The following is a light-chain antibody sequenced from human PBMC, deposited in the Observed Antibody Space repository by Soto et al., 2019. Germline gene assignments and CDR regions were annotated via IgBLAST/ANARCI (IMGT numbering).Light chain of an antibody. CDR2: EAS. V-gene: IGKV1-9*01. CDR1: HDISTY. Sequence: IQMTQSLSLLSASVGDRVTITCRASHDISTYLAWYQQKPGKAPKLMIYEASTLQSGVPSRFSGSGSGTEFTLTISGLLPEDFATYHCQQLNTLPFTFGQGTRLEIK. J-gene: IGKJ5*01. CDR3: QQLNTLPFT.